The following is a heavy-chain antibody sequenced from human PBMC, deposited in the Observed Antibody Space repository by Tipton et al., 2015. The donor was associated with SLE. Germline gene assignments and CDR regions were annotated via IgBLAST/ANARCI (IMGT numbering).Heavy chain of an antibody. CDR3: ARLQYLFAGINV. V-gene: IGHV4-34*01. D-gene: IGHD3-3*01. Sequence: TLSLTCAVFGGSFSGNYWIWIRQSPGKGLEWIGEINHSGTPNYNPSLKSRVTISAGTSKNQFSLRLTSLTAADTAIYFCARLQYLFAGINVWGKGTAVTVS. CDR2: INHSGTP. CDR1: GGSFSGNY. J-gene: IGHJ6*03.